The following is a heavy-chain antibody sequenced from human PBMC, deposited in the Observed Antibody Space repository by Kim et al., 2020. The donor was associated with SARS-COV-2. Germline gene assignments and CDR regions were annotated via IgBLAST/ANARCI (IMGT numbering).Heavy chain of an antibody. Sequence: GGSLRLSCATSGFTFSDYHMDWVRQAPGRGLEWVGRSRNRRRGSITEYAASVKGRFTISRGNLEDSFYLEMRSLRADDTAVYYCARDGMSSGDESGFDIWGQGTAVTVSS. CDR1: GFTFSDYH. J-gene: IGHJ3*02. V-gene: IGHV3-72*01. CDR3: ARDGMSSGDESGFDI. D-gene: IGHD5-12*01. CDR2: SRNRRRGSIT.